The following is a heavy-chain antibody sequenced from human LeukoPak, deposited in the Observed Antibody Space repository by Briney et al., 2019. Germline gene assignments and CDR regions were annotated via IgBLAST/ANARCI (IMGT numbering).Heavy chain of an antibody. CDR2: VYISGST. D-gene: IGHD1-1*01. V-gene: IGHV4-4*07. CDR1: GGSISSYY. CDR3: ARDRGTWNDDGFDY. Sequence: PSETLSLTCTVSGGSISSYYWSWIRQPAGKGLEWIGRVYISGSTNYNPSLKSRVTMSVDTSKNQFSLKLSSVTAADTAVYYCARDRGTWNDDGFDYWGQGTLVTVSS. J-gene: IGHJ4*02.